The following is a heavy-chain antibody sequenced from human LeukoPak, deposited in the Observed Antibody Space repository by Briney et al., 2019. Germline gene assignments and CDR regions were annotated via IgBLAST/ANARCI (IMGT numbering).Heavy chain of an antibody. D-gene: IGHD4-17*01. Sequence: GGSLRLSCAASEFSVGRNYMTWVRQAPGKGLEWVSLIYSGGSTYYADSVKGRFTISRDNSKNTLYLQMNSLRAEDTAVYYCARDKVTVYYYMDVWGKGTTVTVSS. V-gene: IGHV3-66*02. CDR1: EFSVGRNY. CDR3: ARDKVTVYYYMDV. CDR2: IYSGGST. J-gene: IGHJ6*03.